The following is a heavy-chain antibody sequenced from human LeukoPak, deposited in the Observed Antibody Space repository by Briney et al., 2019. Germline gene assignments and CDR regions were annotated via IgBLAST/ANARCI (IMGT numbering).Heavy chain of an antibody. Sequence: ASVKVSCKASGYTFTSYGISWVRQAPGQGLEWMGWISAYNGNTNYAQKLQGRVTMTTDTSTSTAYMELRSLRSDDTAVYYCARVGDYGSGSYYNENWFDPWGQGTLVTVSS. CDR1: GYTFTSYG. D-gene: IGHD3-10*01. CDR3: ARVGDYGSGSYYNENWFDP. CDR2: ISAYNGNT. J-gene: IGHJ5*02. V-gene: IGHV1-18*01.